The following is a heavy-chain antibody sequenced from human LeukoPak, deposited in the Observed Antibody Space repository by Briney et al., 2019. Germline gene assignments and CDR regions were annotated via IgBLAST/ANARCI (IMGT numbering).Heavy chain of an antibody. CDR1: GHSFTSYW. Sequence: GESLKISCKDSGHSFTSYWISWVRQMPGKGLEWMGRIDPSDSYTNYSPSFQGHVTISVDKSISTAYLQWTSLKSSVSAMYYCARRGYYYGRDVWGQGTTVTVSS. D-gene: IGHD3-10*01. V-gene: IGHV5-10-1*01. CDR3: ARRGYYYGRDV. J-gene: IGHJ6*02. CDR2: IDPSDSYT.